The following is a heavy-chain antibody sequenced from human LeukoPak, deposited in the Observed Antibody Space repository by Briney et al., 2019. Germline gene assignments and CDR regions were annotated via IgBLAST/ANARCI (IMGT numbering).Heavy chain of an antibody. CDR3: ARVNYYGSGNYYYGMDV. J-gene: IGHJ6*02. V-gene: IGHV1-69*13. CDR1: GGTFSSYA. Sequence: ASVKVSCKASGGTFSSYAISWVRQAPGQGLGWMGGIIPIFGTANYAQKFQGRVTITADESTSTAYMELSSLRSEDTAVYYCARVNYYGSGNYYYGMDVWGQGTTVTVSS. D-gene: IGHD3-10*01. CDR2: IIPIFGTA.